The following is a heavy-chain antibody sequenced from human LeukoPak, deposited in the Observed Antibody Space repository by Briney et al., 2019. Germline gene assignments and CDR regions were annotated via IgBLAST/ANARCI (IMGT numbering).Heavy chain of an antibody. J-gene: IGHJ3*02. D-gene: IGHD2-15*01. CDR2: IYYSGST. Sequence: SETLSLTCTVSGGSISSHYWSWIRQPPGKGLEWIGYIYYSGSTNYNPSLKSRVTISVDTSKNQFSLKLSSVTAAGTTVYYCARDPDTGYCSGGSCSKAFDIWGQGTMVTVSS. V-gene: IGHV4-59*11. CDR1: GGSISSHY. CDR3: ARDPDTGYCSGGSCSKAFDI.